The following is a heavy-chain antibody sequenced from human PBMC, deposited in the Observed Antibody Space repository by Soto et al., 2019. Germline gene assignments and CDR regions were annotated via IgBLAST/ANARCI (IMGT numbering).Heavy chain of an antibody. J-gene: IGHJ6*02. CDR2: ISGSGGST. V-gene: IGHV3-23*01. CDR3: ANLDITIFGVVIRGPLYYGMDV. D-gene: IGHD3-3*01. Sequence: GSLRLSCAASGFTFSSYAMSWVRQAPGKGLEWVSAISGSGGSTYYADSVKGRFTISRDNSKNTLYLQMNSLRAEDTAVYYCANLDITIFGVVIRGPLYYGMDVWGQGTTVTVS. CDR1: GFTFSSYA.